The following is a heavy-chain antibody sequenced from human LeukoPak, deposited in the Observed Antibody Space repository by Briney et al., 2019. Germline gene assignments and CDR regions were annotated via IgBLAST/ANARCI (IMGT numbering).Heavy chain of an antibody. CDR3: ARSIVVVTYYLDY. J-gene: IGHJ4*02. V-gene: IGHV3-49*04. CDR2: IRSKRYGGTI. D-gene: IGHD2-21*02. CDR1: GFAFGDYA. Sequence: GGSLRLSCTTSGFAFGDYAMGWVRQAPGKGLEWVAFIRSKRYGGTIEYAASVKGKFTISRDDSISTAYLQMNSLRTEDTAVYYCARSIVVVTYYLDYWGQGTLVTVSS.